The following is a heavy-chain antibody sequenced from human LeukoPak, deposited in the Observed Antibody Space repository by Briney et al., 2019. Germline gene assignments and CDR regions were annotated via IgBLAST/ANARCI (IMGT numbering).Heavy chain of an antibody. J-gene: IGHJ4*02. D-gene: IGHD2-8*01. CDR1: GGSFSGYY. Sequence: KTSETLSLTCAVYGGSFSGYYWSWIRQPPGKGLEWIGEINHSGSTNYNPSLKSRVTISVDTSKNQFSLKLSSVTAADTAVYYCARPKGLMKRAPFDYWGQGTLVTVSS. V-gene: IGHV4-34*01. CDR2: INHSGST. CDR3: ARPKGLMKRAPFDY.